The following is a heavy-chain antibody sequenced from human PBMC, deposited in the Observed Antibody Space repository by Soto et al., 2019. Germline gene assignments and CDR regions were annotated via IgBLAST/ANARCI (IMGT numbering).Heavy chain of an antibody. D-gene: IGHD4-17*01. Sequence: PSETLSLTCPVSGGSISSYYWSWIRQPPGKGLEWIGYIYYSGSTNYNPSLKSRVTISVDTSKNQFSLKLSSVTAAVTAVYYCASSARPTVTIDYWGQGTLVTVSS. CDR1: GGSISSYY. J-gene: IGHJ4*02. CDR3: ASSARPTVTIDY. V-gene: IGHV4-59*01. CDR2: IYYSGST.